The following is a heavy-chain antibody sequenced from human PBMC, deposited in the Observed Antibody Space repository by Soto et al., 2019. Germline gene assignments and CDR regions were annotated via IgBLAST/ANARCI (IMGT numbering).Heavy chain of an antibody. Sequence: ASVKVSCKASGYTFTSYAMHWVRQAPGQRLEWMGWINAGNGNTKYSQKFQGRVTITRDTSASTAYMELSSLRSEDTAVYYCARQVQIRVTFYYYYGMDVWGQGTTVTVS. CDR2: INAGNGNT. D-gene: IGHD2-21*02. V-gene: IGHV1-3*01. CDR1: GYTFTSYA. CDR3: ARQVQIRVTFYYYYGMDV. J-gene: IGHJ6*02.